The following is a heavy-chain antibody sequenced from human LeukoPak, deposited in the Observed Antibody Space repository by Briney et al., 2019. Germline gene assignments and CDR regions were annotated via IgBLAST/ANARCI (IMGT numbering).Heavy chain of an antibody. Sequence: PETLSLTCIVSGGFINNFYWSWIRQPPGKGLEWIGYVSNSGNTNYNPSFRSRFSISVDTSKNQFSLKLTSVTAADTAVYFCARENYVFDIWGQGTMVTVSS. CDR2: VSNSGNT. CDR3: ARENYVFDI. CDR1: GGFINNFY. J-gene: IGHJ3*02. V-gene: IGHV4-59*01.